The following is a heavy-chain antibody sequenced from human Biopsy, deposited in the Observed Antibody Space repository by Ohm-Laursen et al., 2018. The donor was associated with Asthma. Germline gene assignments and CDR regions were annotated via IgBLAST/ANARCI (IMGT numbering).Heavy chain of an antibody. V-gene: IGHV4-59*01. J-gene: IGHJ4*02. Sequence: SETLSLTCTVSGGSINNFYWSWIRQPPGKGLESIGHVYYSGSTNYNPSLNSRVTISIDASKNQFSLKLTSVTAADTAVYYCARGVDRVTGLLDHFDSWGQGTLVTVSS. D-gene: IGHD2-21*02. CDR1: GGSINNFY. CDR3: ARGVDRVTGLLDHFDS. CDR2: VYYSGST.